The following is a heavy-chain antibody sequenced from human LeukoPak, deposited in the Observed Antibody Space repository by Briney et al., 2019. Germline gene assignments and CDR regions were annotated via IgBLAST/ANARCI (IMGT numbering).Heavy chain of an antibody. D-gene: IGHD6-19*01. Sequence: ASVKVSCKASGYSFSMHAISWVRRAPGQGLEWMGWISPYNGDTNYAKNLQGRVTMTTDRSTSTAYMELRSLSSDDTAVYYCARGGRIAVSVHYYFDYWGQGTRVTVSS. CDR3: ARGGRIAVSVHYYFDY. V-gene: IGHV1-18*01. CDR2: ISPYNGDT. CDR1: GYSFSMHA. J-gene: IGHJ4*02.